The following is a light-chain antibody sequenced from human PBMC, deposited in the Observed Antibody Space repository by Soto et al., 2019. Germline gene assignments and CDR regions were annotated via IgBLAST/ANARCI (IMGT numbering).Light chain of an antibody. CDR2: EVS. J-gene: IGLJ1*01. V-gene: IGLV2-23*02. CDR3: CSYAGSSTLV. Sequence: QSVLTQPASVSGSPGQSITISCTGTSSDVGSYNLVSWYQHHPGKAPKLMIYEVSKRPSGVSNRCSGSKSGNTASLTISGLQAEDEADYYCCSYAGSSTLVFGTGTKLTVL. CDR1: SSDVGSYNL.